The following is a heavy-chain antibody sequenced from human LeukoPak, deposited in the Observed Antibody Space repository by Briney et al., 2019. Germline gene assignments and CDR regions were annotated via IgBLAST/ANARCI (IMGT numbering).Heavy chain of an antibody. V-gene: IGHV4-39*01. J-gene: IGHJ4*02. CDR3: ALLPRIQLWTNYFGY. CDR2: IYYSGST. CDR1: DGSISSSSYY. Sequence: SETLSLTCTVSDGSISSSSYYWGWIRQPPGKGLEWIGSIYYSGSTYYNPSLKSRVTISVDTSKNQFSLKLSSVTVADTAVYYCALLPRIQLWTNYFGYWGQGTLVTVSS. D-gene: IGHD5-18*01.